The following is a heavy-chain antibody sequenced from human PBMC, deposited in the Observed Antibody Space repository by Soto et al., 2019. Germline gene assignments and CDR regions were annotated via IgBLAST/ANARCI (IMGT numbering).Heavy chain of an antibody. D-gene: IGHD6-19*01. CDR2: ISYDGSNK. V-gene: IGHV3-30*18. CDR3: AKERSGLAVAGTEGGFDY. J-gene: IGHJ4*02. CDR1: GFTFSSYG. Sequence: GGSLRLSCAASGFTFSSYGMHWVRQAPGKGLEWVAVISYDGSNKYYADSVKGRFTISRDNSKNTLYLQMNSLRAEDTAVYYCAKERSGLAVAGTEGGFDYWGQGTLVTVSS.